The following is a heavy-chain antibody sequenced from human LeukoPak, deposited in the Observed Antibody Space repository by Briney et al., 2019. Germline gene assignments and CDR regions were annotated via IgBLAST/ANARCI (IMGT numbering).Heavy chain of an antibody. J-gene: IGHJ4*02. V-gene: IGHV3-30*04. CDR2: ISYDGSNK. CDR1: GFTFSSYA. CDR3: AKDRQIAVAGKIFDY. D-gene: IGHD6-19*01. Sequence: GRSLRPSCAASGFTFSSYAMHWVRHPPGKGLEWEAVISYDGSNKYYADSVKGRFTISRDNSKNTMYLQMNRLRAEDTAVYYCAKDRQIAVAGKIFDYYVEGTVITVSS.